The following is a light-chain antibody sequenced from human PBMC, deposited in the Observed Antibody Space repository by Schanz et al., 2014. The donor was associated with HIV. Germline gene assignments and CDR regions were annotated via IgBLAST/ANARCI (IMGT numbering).Light chain of an antibody. J-gene: IGLJ2*01. CDR2: DVS. CDR1: SSDVGAYNY. Sequence: QSALTQPASVSGSPGQSITISCTGTSSDVGAYNYVSWYQQLPGKVPKLMIYDVSNRASGVSNRFSGSKSGNTASLTISGIQAEDEADYYCSSYTSSSTLVFGGGTKLTVL. V-gene: IGLV2-14*03. CDR3: SSYTSSSTLV.